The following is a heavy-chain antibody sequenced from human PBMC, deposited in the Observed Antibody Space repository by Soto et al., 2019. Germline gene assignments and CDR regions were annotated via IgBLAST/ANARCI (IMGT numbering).Heavy chain of an antibody. CDR3: ARVGQDDYYYYGMDV. CDR2: IIPIFGTA. D-gene: IGHD2-15*01. J-gene: IGHJ6*02. Sequence: ASVKVSCKASGGTFSSYAISWVRQAPGQGLEWMGGIIPIFGTANYAQKFQGRVTITADESTSTAYMELSSLRSEDTAVYYCARVGQDDYYYYGMDVWGQGTTVTVSS. CDR1: GGTFSSYA. V-gene: IGHV1-69*13.